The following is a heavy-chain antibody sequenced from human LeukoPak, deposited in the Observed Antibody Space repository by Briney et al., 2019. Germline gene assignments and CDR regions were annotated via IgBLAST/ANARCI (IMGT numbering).Heavy chain of an antibody. CDR1: GGSFSGYH. J-gene: IGHJ3*02. Sequence: SETLSLTCAVYGGSFSGYHWSWTRQPPGKGLEWIGEINHSGSTNYNPSLKSRVTISVDTSKNQFSLKLSSVTAADTAVYYCARGDGYSSSIHDAFDIWGQGTMVTVSS. D-gene: IGHD6-13*01. CDR3: ARGDGYSSSIHDAFDI. CDR2: INHSGST. V-gene: IGHV4-34*01.